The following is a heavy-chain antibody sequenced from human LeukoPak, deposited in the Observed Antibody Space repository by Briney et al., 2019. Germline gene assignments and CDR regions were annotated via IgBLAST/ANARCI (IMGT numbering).Heavy chain of an antibody. D-gene: IGHD1/OR15-1a*01. Sequence: GESLKISCKVSGYTFTTYWIAWVRQMPGKGLEWMGIIYPGDSDTRYSPSFQGQVTISADKSISTAYLQWSSLKASDTAMYYCARQSKGSGRDWDNFDYWGQGTLVTVSS. CDR1: GYTFTTYW. V-gene: IGHV5-51*01. CDR3: ARQSKGSGRDWDNFDY. J-gene: IGHJ4*02. CDR2: IYPGDSDT.